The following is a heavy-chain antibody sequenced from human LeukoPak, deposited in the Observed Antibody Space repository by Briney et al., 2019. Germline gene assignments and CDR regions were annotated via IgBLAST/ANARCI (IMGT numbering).Heavy chain of an antibody. V-gene: IGHV3-23*01. CDR1: GFTFSSYA. J-gene: IGHJ4*02. CDR3: AKERGVGATAGSLATFDD. CDR2: ISGGGFNT. Sequence: PGGSLRLSCAASGFTFSSYAMHWVRQAPGEGLEWVSTISGGGFNTYYADSVKGRFTLSRDNSDNTPYLHMDSLRAEDTAIYYCAKERGVGATAGSLATFDDWGQGTLVTVSS. D-gene: IGHD1-26*01.